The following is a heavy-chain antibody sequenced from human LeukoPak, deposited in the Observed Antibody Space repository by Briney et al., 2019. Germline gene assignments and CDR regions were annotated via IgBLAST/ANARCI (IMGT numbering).Heavy chain of an antibody. Sequence: SETLSLTCAVSGGSLSSYYWSWIRQPPGKGLEWIGYIYYSGSAKYNPSLKSRVTISVDTSKNQFSLKLSSVTAGDTAVYYCARAPGIAAAGTHFDFWGQGTLVTVSS. CDR3: ARAPGIAAAGTHFDF. CDR1: GGSLSSYY. V-gene: IGHV4-59*01. J-gene: IGHJ4*02. CDR2: IYYSGSA. D-gene: IGHD6-13*01.